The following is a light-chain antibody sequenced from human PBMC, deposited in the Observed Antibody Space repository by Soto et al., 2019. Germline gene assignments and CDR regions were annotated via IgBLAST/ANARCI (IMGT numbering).Light chain of an antibody. CDR1: SSDVGGYEY. Sequence: QSALTQPASVSGSPGQSITISCTGTSSDVGGYEYVSWYQQHPDKAPKLMIYEVTNRPSGVSNRFSGSKSGNTASLIISGLQAEDEADYYCSSYTSSGTWVFGGGTKLTVL. CDR2: EVT. V-gene: IGLV2-14*01. CDR3: SSYTSSGTWV. J-gene: IGLJ3*02.